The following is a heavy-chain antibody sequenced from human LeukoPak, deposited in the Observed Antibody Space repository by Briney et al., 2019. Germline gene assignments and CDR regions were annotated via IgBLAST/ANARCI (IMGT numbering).Heavy chain of an antibody. J-gene: IGHJ5*02. Sequence: GGSLRLSCAASGFAFSSYSMNWVRQAPGKGLEWVSYISSSSSTIYYADSVKGRFTISRDNAKNSLYLQMNSLRAEDTAVYYCAREIRLVVPAAAPLWFDPWGQGTLVTVSS. CDR1: GFAFSSYS. V-gene: IGHV3-48*01. D-gene: IGHD2-2*01. CDR2: ISSSSSTI. CDR3: AREIRLVVPAAAPLWFDP.